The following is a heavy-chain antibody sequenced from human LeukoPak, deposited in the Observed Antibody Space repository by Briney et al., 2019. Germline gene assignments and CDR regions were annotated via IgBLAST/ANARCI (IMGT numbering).Heavy chain of an antibody. CDR1: GFTFSSYG. D-gene: IGHD6-13*01. V-gene: IGHV3-30*03. CDR2: ISYDGSNK. Sequence: PGGSLRLSCAASGFTFSSYGIPWVRQAPGKGLEWVAVISYDGSNKYYADSVKGRFTISRDNSKNTLYLQMNSLRAEDTAVYYCASVEQAYWGQGTLVTVSS. J-gene: IGHJ4*02. CDR3: ASVEQAY.